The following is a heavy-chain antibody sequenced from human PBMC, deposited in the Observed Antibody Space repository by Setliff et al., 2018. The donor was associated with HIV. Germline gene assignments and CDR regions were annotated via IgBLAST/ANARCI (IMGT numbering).Heavy chain of an antibody. CDR1: GYSMSSGYY. CDR3: ARYKCINFACVGFDI. CDR2: VYHTGST. V-gene: IGHV4-38-2*01. D-gene: IGHD3-9*01. Sequence: SETLSLTCGVSGYSMSSGYYWGWIRQPPGKGLEWTGNVYHTGSTYYNPSLKSRVTISVDTSENQFSLKLSSVIAADTAVYYCARYKCINFACVGFDIWGQGTVVTVSS. J-gene: IGHJ3*02.